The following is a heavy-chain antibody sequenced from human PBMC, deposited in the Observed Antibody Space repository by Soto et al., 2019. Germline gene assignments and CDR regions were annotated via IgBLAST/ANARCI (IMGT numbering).Heavy chain of an antibody. CDR2: ISAYNGNT. CDR3: AREASSGRTGRYFDL. CDR1: GYTFTSYG. V-gene: IGHV1-18*01. Sequence: ASVKVSCKASGYTFTSYGISWVRQAPGQGLEWMGWISAYNGNTNYAQKLQGRVTMTTDTSTSTAYMELRSLRSDDTAVYYCAREASSGRTGRYFDLWGRGPLVTVSS. D-gene: IGHD6-19*01. J-gene: IGHJ2*01.